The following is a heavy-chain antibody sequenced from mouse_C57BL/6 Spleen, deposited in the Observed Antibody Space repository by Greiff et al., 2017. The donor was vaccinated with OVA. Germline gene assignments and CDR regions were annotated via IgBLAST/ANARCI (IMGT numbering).Heavy chain of an antibody. D-gene: IGHD1-1*01. CDR3: ARTDYGSSSYYAMDY. CDR2: IWSGGST. V-gene: IGHV2-2*01. CDR1: GFSLTSYG. Sequence: VQGVESGPGLVQPSQSLSITCTVSGFSLTSYGVHWVRQSPGKGLEWLGVIWSGGSTDYNAAFVSRLGISKDNAKSQVFFKMNSLQADDTAIYYCARTDYGSSSYYAMDYWGQGTSVTVSS. J-gene: IGHJ4*01.